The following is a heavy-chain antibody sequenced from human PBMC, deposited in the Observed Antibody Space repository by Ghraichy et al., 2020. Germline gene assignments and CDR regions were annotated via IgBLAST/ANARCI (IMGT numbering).Heavy chain of an antibody. CDR1: GGSFSDGY. V-gene: IGHV4-59*01. J-gene: IGHJ6*03. D-gene: IGHD6-6*01. Sequence: SETLSLTCAVYGGSFSDGYWSWIRQPPGKGLEWIGYIYYSGSTNYNPSLKSRVTISVDTSKNQFSLKLSSVTAADTAVYYCARARYSSSPYYYYYYMDVWGKGTTVTVSS. CDR3: ARARYSSSPYYYYYYMDV. CDR2: IYYSGST.